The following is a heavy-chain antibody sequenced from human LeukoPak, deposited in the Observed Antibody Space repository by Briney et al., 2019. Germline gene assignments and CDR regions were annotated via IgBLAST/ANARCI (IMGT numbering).Heavy chain of an antibody. CDR2: MNPNSGNT. J-gene: IGHJ4*02. V-gene: IGHV1-8*01. CDR3: AKGSRGYSSSWYRIDH. D-gene: IGHD6-13*01. CDR1: GYTFTSYD. Sequence: GASVKVSCKASGYTFTSYDINWVRQATGQGLEWMGWMNPNSGNTGYAQKFQGRVTMTRNTSISTAYMELSSLRSEDTAVYYCAKGSRGYSSSWYRIDHWGQGTLVTVSS.